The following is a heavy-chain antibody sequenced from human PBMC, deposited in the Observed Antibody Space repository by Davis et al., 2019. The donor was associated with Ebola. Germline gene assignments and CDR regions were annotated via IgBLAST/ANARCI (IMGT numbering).Heavy chain of an antibody. V-gene: IGHV4-61*05. D-gene: IGHD3-10*01. CDR2: IYYSGST. CDR1: GGSISSSSYY. Sequence: PSETLSLTCTVSGGSISSSSYYWSWIRQPPEKGLEWIGYIYYSGSTNYNPSLKSRVTISVDTSKNQFSLKLSSVTAADTAVYYWASSGEINIWGQGTLVTVSS. J-gene: IGHJ3*02. CDR3: ASSGEINI.